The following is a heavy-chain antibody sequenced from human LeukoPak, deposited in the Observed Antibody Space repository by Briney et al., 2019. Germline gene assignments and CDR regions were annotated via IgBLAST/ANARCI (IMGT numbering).Heavy chain of an antibody. CDR1: GFTLSSSW. Sequence: PGGSLRLSCAASGFTLSSSWMSWVRQAPGKVLEWVDNIKQDGSEKYYVDSVKGRFTISRDNAKNSLYLQMNSLRAEDTAVSFCARVVPPLYYFDYWGQGTLVTVSS. V-gene: IGHV3-7*01. D-gene: IGHD3-10*01. J-gene: IGHJ4*02. CDR3: ARVVPPLYYFDY. CDR2: IKQDGSEK.